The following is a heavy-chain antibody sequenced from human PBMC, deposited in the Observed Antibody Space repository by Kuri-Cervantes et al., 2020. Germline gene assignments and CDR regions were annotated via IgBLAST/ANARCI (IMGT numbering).Heavy chain of an antibody. J-gene: IGHJ6*02. CDR2: ISSSGRTI. CDR1: GFTFSYYY. Sequence: GESLKTSWASAGFTFSYYYLSWIRPAPGKGLEWVSYISSSGRTIYYADLVKGRFTLSRDNAKNSLYLQMNSLRAEDTAVYYCARDLIYDYVWGRYYYYYGMDVWGQGTTVTVSS. D-gene: IGHD3-16*01. V-gene: IGHV3-11*01. CDR3: ARDLIYDYVWGRYYYYYGMDV.